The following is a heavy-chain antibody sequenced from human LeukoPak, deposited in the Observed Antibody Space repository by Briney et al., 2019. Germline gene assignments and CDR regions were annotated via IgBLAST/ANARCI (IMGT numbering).Heavy chain of an antibody. D-gene: IGHD1-14*01. CDR2: INPNSGDT. CDR1: GYTFTGYY. V-gene: IGHV1-2*02. Sequence: ASVKVSFKASGYTFTGYYMHWVRQAPGQGLEWMGWINPNSGDTNYAQKFQGRVTMTRDTSISTAYMELSRLRSDDTAVYYCRGGTGYYYYGMDVWGQGTTVTVSS. J-gene: IGHJ6*02. CDR3: RGGTGYYYYGMDV.